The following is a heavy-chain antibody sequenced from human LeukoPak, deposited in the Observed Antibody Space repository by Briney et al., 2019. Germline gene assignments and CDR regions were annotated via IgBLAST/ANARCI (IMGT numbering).Heavy chain of an antibody. J-gene: IGHJ4*02. CDR2: IGRSGTNI. D-gene: IGHD3-9*01. CDR3: ARSGKIYFDWLLDY. CDR1: GFTFSDYY. V-gene: IGHV3-11*04. Sequence: PGGSLRLSCAASGFTFSDYYMSWIRQVPGKGLEWVSYIGRSGTNIHYADSVKGRFTISWDNAKKSLYLQMNSLRAEDTAVYYCARSGKIYFDWLLDYWGQGTLVTVSS.